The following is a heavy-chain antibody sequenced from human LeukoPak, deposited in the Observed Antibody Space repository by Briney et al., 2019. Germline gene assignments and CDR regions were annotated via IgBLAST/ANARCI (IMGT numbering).Heavy chain of an antibody. Sequence: GGSLRLSCAASGFTVSSNYMSWVRQAPGEGLEWVSIIYSGGNTYYADSVKGRFTISRDNSKNTLYLQMNSLRAEDTAVYYCARDQGYGDYFDYWGQGTLVTVSS. CDR2: IYSGGNT. J-gene: IGHJ4*02. CDR3: ARDQGYGDYFDY. CDR1: GFTVSSNY. D-gene: IGHD4-17*01. V-gene: IGHV3-66*01.